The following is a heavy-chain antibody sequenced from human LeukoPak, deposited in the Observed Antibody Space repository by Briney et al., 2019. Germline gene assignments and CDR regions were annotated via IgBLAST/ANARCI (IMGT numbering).Heavy chain of an antibody. Sequence: GGSLRLSCAASGFIFSDYSMSWIRQAPGKGLEWLSYITSSGSFIYSADSLKGRFTISRDNAKNSLFLQMNSLRVEDTAVYYCALQRTLWQQLLDYWGQGTLVTVAS. CDR2: ITSSGSFI. CDR3: ALQRTLWQQLLDY. D-gene: IGHD6-13*01. J-gene: IGHJ4*02. V-gene: IGHV3-11*01. CDR1: GFIFSDYS.